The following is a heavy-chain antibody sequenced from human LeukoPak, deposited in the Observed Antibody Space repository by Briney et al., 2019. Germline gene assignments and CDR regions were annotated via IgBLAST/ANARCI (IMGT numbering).Heavy chain of an antibody. CDR2: IIPIFGTA. CDR3: ATDTGDSQLLLSSFNY. CDR1: GGIFSSYA. V-gene: IGHV1-69*06. Sequence: ASVKVSCKASGGIFSSYAISWVRQAPGQGLEWMGGIIPIFGTANYAQKFQGRITMTEDTSTDTAYLELSNLRSDDTAVYFCATDTGDSQLLLSSFNYWGQGTLVTVSS. D-gene: IGHD2-21*02. J-gene: IGHJ4*02.